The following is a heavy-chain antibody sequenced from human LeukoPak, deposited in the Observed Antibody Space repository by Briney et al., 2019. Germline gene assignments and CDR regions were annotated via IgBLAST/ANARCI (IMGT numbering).Heavy chain of an antibody. J-gene: IGHJ4*02. Sequence: HPGGSLRLSCAASGFTFSSYAMTWVRQAPGKGLEWVSAISGGGGSTYYVDSVKGRFSISRDNSKNTLYLQMNSLRAEDTAVYYCAKCLGYYGSGSYKDYWGQGTLVTVSS. D-gene: IGHD3-10*01. CDR1: GFTFSSYA. CDR3: AKCLGYYGSGSYKDY. V-gene: IGHV3-23*01. CDR2: ISGGGGST.